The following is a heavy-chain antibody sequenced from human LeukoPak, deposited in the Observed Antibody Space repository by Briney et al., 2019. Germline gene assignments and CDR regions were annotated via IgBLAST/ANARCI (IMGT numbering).Heavy chain of an antibody. V-gene: IGHV4-34*01. CDR2: INHSGST. Sequence: SETLSLTCAVYRGSFSGYYWSWIRQPPGKGLEWIGEINHSGSTNYNPSLKSRVTISVDTSKNQFSLKLSSVSAADTAVYYCASTDSADYYDSSGYCTYWGQGTLVTVSS. J-gene: IGHJ4*02. CDR1: RGSFSGYY. CDR3: ASTDSADYYDSSGYCTY. D-gene: IGHD3-22*01.